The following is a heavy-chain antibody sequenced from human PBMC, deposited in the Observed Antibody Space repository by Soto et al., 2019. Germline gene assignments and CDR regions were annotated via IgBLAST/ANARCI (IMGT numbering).Heavy chain of an antibody. Sequence: QVQLQESGPGLLKPSQTLSRTCTVSGVSITTGGYYWRWIRQRPGKGLEWIGYIYYTGSTDSNPSLKSRVAISLDTSKNQFSLKLRSVTSADTAVYYCARGLRPTGGPGYWLFEPWGRGTLVTVSS. V-gene: IGHV4-31*03. CDR3: ARGLRPTGGPGYWLFEP. D-gene: IGHD1-1*01. CDR2: IYYTGST. J-gene: IGHJ2*01. CDR1: GVSITTGGYY.